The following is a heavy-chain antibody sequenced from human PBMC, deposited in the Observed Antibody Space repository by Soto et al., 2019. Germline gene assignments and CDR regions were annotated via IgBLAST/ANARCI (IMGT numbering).Heavy chain of an antibody. CDR3: ARSSKRPYYYDSSGYCLAY. CDR1: GYTFTGYY. D-gene: IGHD3-22*01. J-gene: IGHJ4*02. CDR2: INPNSGGT. V-gene: IGHV1-2*02. Sequence: AASLKVSCKASGYTFTGYYMHWVRQAPGQGLEWMGWINPNSGGTNYAQKFQGRVTMTRDTSISTAYMELSRLRSDDTAVYYCARSSKRPYYYDSSGYCLAYWGQGTLVTVSS.